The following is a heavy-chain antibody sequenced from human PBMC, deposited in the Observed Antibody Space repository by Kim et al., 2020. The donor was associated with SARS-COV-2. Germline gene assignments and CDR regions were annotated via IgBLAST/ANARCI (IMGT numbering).Heavy chain of an antibody. CDR3: AKDAVTTGTNYFDY. Sequence: GGSLRLSCAASGFTFDDYAMHWVRQAPGKGLEWVSGISWNSGSIGYADSVKGRFTISRDNAKNSLYLQMNSLRAEDTALYYCAKDAVTTGTNYFDYWGQGTLVTVSS. CDR1: GFTFDDYA. V-gene: IGHV3-9*01. CDR2: ISWNSGSI. J-gene: IGHJ4*02. D-gene: IGHD1-1*01.